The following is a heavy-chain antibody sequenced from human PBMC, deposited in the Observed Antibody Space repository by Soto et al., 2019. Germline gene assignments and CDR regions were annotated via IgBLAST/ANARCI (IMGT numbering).Heavy chain of an antibody. CDR1: GFTFSSYS. Sequence: PGGSLRLSCAASGFTFSSYSMNWVRQAPGKGLEWVSYISSSSSTIYYADSVKGRFTISRDNAKNSLYLQMNSLRDEDTAVYYCARVDEQWLANYYYGMDVWGQGTTVTVSS. CDR3: ARVDEQWLANYYYGMDV. D-gene: IGHD6-19*01. J-gene: IGHJ6*02. CDR2: ISSSSSTI. V-gene: IGHV3-48*02.